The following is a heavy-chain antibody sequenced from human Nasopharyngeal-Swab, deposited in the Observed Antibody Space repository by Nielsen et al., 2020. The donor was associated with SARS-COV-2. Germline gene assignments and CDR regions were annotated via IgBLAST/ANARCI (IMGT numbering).Heavy chain of an antibody. Sequence: SETLSLTCTVSGASHSSYYWSWIRQPPGKGLEWVAYSHYSGSTNYNPSLKSRVTMSVDTSKRQFSLMLTSVTAADTAVYYCARGFDYWGQGTLVTVSS. CDR1: GASHSSYY. J-gene: IGHJ4*02. CDR3: ARGFDY. CDR2: SHYSGST. V-gene: IGHV4-59*08.